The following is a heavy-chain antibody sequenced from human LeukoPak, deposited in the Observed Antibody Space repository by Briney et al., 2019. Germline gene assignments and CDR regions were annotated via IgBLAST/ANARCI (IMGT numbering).Heavy chain of an antibody. D-gene: IGHD1-26*01. V-gene: IGHV3-7*01. Sequence: GGSLRLSCAASGFTFSSYWMTWVRQAPGKGLEWVANIKQDGNEKFFVDSVRGRFAISRDNAKSSLFLQLAGLRAEDTAVYYCARGRDSGRYFDYWGQGTLVTVSS. CDR1: GFTFSSYW. CDR2: IKQDGNEK. J-gene: IGHJ4*02. CDR3: ARGRDSGRYFDY.